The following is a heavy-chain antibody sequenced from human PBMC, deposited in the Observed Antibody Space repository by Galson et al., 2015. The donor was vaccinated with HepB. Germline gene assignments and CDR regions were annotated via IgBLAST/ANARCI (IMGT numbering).Heavy chain of an antibody. V-gene: IGHV3-9*01. CDR1: GFTFDDYA. CDR3: AKDITLDYNNYRGSYYFYYMDV. J-gene: IGHJ6*03. D-gene: IGHD4-11*01. Sequence: SLRLSCAASGFTFDDYAMHWVRQAPGKGLEWVSGISWNSGSIGYADSVKGRFTISRDNAKNSLYLQMNSLRAEDTALYYCAKDITLDYNNYRGSYYFYYMDVWGKGTTVPVSS. CDR2: ISWNSGSI.